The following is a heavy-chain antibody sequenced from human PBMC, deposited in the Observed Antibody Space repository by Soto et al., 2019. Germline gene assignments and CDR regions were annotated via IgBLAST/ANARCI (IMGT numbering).Heavy chain of an antibody. V-gene: IGHV1-69*13. CDR3: ARAAPKAPRLRLGELSLYRFMAAH. CDR1: GGTFSSYA. CDR2: IIPIFVTA. Sequence: SVKVSCKASGGTFSSYAIRWVRQAPGQGPAWMGGIIPIFVTANYAQKFQGRLTITADESTSTAYMELSSLRSEDTAVYYCARAAPKAPRLRLGELSLYRFMAAHWGQGTLVTVSS. J-gene: IGHJ4*02. D-gene: IGHD3-16*02.